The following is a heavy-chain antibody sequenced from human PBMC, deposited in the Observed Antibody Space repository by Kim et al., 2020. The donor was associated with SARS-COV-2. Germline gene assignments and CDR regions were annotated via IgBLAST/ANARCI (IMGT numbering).Heavy chain of an antibody. CDR3: ARDLGSGVVGY. Sequence: KYAAASGRGRFTLARDNSKNTLYLRMNSLRAEDAAVYYCARDLGSGVVGYWGQGTLVTVSS. J-gene: IGHJ4*02. CDR2: K. D-gene: IGHD2-15*01. V-gene: IGHV3-30*03.